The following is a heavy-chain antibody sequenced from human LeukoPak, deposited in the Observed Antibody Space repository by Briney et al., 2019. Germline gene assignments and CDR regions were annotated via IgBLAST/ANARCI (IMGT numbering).Heavy chain of an antibody. CDR3: ARDLYHDSSGYSYYFDY. D-gene: IGHD3-22*01. J-gene: IGHJ4*02. Sequence: PGGSLRLSCAVSGFTLTSYGISWVRQAPGQGLEWMGGISAYNGNTNYAQKLQGRVTMITDTSTSTAYMELRSLRSDDTAMYYCARDLYHDSSGYSYYFDYWGQGTLVTVSS. CDR1: GFTLTSYG. V-gene: IGHV1-18*01. CDR2: ISAYNGNT.